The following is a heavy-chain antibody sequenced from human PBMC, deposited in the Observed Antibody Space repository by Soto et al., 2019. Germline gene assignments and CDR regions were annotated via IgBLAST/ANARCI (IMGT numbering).Heavy chain of an antibody. CDR2: ISSSSSYI. J-gene: IGHJ3*02. CDR1: GFTFSSYS. Sequence: GGSLRLSCAASGFTFSSYSMNWVRQAPGKGLEWVSSISSSSSYIYYADSVKGRFTISRDNAKNSLYLQMNSLRAEDTAVYYCARDRSKWLVSDRDAFDIWGQGTMVTVSS. V-gene: IGHV3-21*01. CDR3: ARDRSKWLVSDRDAFDI. D-gene: IGHD6-19*01.